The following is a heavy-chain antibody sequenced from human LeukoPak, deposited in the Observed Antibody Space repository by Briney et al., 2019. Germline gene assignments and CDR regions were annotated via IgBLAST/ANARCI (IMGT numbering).Heavy chain of an antibody. CDR3: ASGYSGYDGLDY. D-gene: IGHD5-12*01. CDR2: INPNRGGT. V-gene: IGHV1-2*02. CDR1: GYTFTGYY. J-gene: IGHJ4*02. Sequence: GASVKVSCKPSGYTFTGYYMHWVRQAPGQRLEWMGGINPNRGGTNYSQKFQGRVTMTRDTSISTAYMELSRLRSDDTAVYYCASGYSGYDGLDYWGQGTLVTVSS.